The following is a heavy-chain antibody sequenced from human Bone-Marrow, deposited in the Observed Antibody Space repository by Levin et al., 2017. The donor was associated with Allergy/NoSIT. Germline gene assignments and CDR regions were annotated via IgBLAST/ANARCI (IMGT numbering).Heavy chain of an antibody. V-gene: IGHV1-2*02. D-gene: IGHD2-8*01. CDR1: GYTFTAYY. Sequence: GGSLRLSCKGFGYTFTAYYMHWVRQAPGQGLEWMGWINPNSGDTNYAQKFQGRVTMTRDTSIKTVYMEVSRLTSDDTAMYFCARDGPYCTCRTFPPDYYYYGMDVWGQGTTVSVSS. J-gene: IGHJ6*02. CDR3: ARDGPYCTCRTFPPDYYYYGMDV. CDR2: INPNSGDT.